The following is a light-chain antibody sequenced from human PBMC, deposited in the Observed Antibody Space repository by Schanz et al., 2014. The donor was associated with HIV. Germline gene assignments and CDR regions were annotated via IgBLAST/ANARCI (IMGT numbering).Light chain of an antibody. V-gene: IGLV1-44*01. CDR3: SSYAGGNKLI. Sequence: QSVLTQPPSASGTPGQRVTISCSGSNSNIGSNTVNWYQQLPGTAPKLRIYSNNQRPSGVPDRFSGSKSGTSASLAISGLQADDEADYYCSSYAGGNKLIFGGGTK. J-gene: IGLJ2*01. CDR1: NSNIGSNT. CDR2: SNN.